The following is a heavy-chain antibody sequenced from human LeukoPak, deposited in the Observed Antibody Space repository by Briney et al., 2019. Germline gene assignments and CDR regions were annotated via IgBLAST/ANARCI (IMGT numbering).Heavy chain of an antibody. CDR1: GFTFSSYW. D-gene: IGHD3-22*01. CDR2: IKSDGSST. V-gene: IGHV3-74*01. CDR3: AKDTDSSGYYYGTFDY. J-gene: IGHJ4*02. Sequence: PGGSLRLSCAASGFTFSSYWMHWVRQAPGKGLVWVSRIKSDGSSTTYADSVKGRFTISRDNAKNSLYLQMNSLRAEDTALYYCAKDTDSSGYYYGTFDYWGQGTLVTVSS.